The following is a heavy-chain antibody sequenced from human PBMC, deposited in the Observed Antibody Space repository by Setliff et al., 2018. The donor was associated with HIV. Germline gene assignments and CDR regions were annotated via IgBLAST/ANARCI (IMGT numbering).Heavy chain of an antibody. D-gene: IGHD7-27*01. CDR1: GFTFDDYA. J-gene: IGHJ4*02. CDR2: ISWKSGKI. CDR3: ARDISGFYFWGSDY. Sequence: GGSLRLSCAASGFTFDDYAMHWVRQAPGKGLEWVSDISWKSGKIGYVDSVKGRFTISRDNAKNSLYLQMNSLRAEDTAVYYCARDISGFYFWGSDYWGQGTLVTVS. V-gene: IGHV3-9*01.